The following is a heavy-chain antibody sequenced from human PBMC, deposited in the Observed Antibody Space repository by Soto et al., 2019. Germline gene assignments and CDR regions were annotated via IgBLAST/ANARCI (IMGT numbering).Heavy chain of an antibody. CDR3: ARGSGTTVTTRFDY. Sequence: TLSLTCAVYGGSFSGYYWSWIRQPPGKGLEWIGEINHSGSTNYNPSLKSRVTISADTSNNQFSLKLSSVTAADTAVYYCARGSGTTVTTRFDYWDQGTLVTAPQ. V-gene: IGHV4-34*01. CDR2: INHSGST. CDR1: GGSFSGYY. D-gene: IGHD4-17*01. J-gene: IGHJ4*02.